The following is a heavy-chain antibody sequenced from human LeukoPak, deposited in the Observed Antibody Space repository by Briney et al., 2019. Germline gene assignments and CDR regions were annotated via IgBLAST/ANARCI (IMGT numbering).Heavy chain of an antibody. D-gene: IGHD3-10*01. CDR2: IYYSGST. Sequence: SETLSLTCTVYGGSVCSGSYYWSWIRQPPGKRLEWIGYIYYSGSTNYNPSLKSRVTISVDTSKNQFSLKLSSVTAADTAVYCCASANYGSGSYYIDYWGQGTLVTVSS. CDR3: ASANYGSGSYYIDY. CDR1: GGSVCSGSYY. V-gene: IGHV4-61*01. J-gene: IGHJ4*02.